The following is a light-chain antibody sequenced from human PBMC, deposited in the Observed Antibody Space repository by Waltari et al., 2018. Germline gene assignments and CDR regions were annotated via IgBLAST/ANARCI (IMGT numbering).Light chain of an antibody. V-gene: IGLV2-14*01. J-gene: IGLJ2*01. CDR3: SSQSSNDVVL. Sequence: QSALTQPASVSGSPGQSVTIFCAGTSNDVGGYNSVSWYQEYPGQAPRVIIYDVSARPSRCSARFSGSKSVNPASLTISGLQAEDEADYYCSSQSSNDVVLFGGGTKLTVL. CDR2: DVS. CDR1: SNDVGGYNS.